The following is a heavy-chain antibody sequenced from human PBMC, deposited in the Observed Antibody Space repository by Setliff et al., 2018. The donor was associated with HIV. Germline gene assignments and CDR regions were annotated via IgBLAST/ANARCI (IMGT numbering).Heavy chain of an antibody. CDR1: GYTFIHFG. D-gene: IGHD5-18*01. Sequence: GASVKVSCKASGYTFIHFGISWVRQAPGQGLEWVGRIIPIFGTANYAQKFQGRVTITADKSTSTAYMELSSLRSEDTAVYYCARDYPRLGYSYGPNYFDYWGQGTLVTVSS. CDR3: ARDYPRLGYSYGPNYFDY. V-gene: IGHV1-69*06. CDR2: IIPIFGTA. J-gene: IGHJ4*02.